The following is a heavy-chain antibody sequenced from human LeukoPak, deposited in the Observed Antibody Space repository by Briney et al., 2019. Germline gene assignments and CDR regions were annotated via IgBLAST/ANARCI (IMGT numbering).Heavy chain of an antibody. CDR1: GFTFNSFY. CDR2: ISSSGSTI. CDR3: ARDSSGYRSLYYYYYGMDV. D-gene: IGHD3-22*01. J-gene: IGHJ6*02. Sequence: PGGSLRLSCTASGFTFNSFYMHWVRQVPGKGLEWVSYISSSGSTIYYADSVKGRFTISRDNAKNSLYLQMNSLRAEDTAVYYCARDSSGYRSLYYYYYGMDVWGQGTTVTVSS. V-gene: IGHV3-11*01.